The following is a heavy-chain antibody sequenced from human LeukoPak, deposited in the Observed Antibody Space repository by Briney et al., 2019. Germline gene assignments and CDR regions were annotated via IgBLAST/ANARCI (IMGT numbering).Heavy chain of an antibody. J-gene: IGHJ4*02. CDR1: GGSFSGYY. CDR3: ARGEPYYYGSGTLVDYFDY. D-gene: IGHD3-10*01. Sequence: SETLSLTCAVYGGSFSGYYWSWIRQPPGKGLEWIGYISYSGSTNYNPSPKSRVTISVDTSKNQFSLKLNSVTAADTAVYYCARGEPYYYGSGTLVDYFDYWGQGTLVTVSS. V-gene: IGHV4-59*01. CDR2: ISYSGST.